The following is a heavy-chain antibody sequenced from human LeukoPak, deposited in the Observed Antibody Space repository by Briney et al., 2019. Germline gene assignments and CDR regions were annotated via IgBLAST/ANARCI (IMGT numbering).Heavy chain of an antibody. CDR3: ARMVAASDY. V-gene: IGHV3-9*01. CDR2: ISWNSGSI. CDR1: GFTFDDYA. J-gene: IGHJ4*02. Sequence: VQPGRSLRLSCAASGFTFDDYAMHWVRQAPGKGLEWVSGISWNSGSIGYADSVKGRFTISRDNAKNSLYLQMNSLRAEDTALYYCARMVAASDYWSQGTLVTVSS. D-gene: IGHD2-15*01.